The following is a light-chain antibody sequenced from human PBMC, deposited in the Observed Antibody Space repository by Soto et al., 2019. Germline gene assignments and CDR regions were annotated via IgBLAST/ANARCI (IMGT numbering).Light chain of an antibody. CDR1: QSVSSN. J-gene: IGKJ4*01. V-gene: IGKV3-15*01. CDR3: QECSWHPFTVT. Sequence: ELVMPQSPATLSVPPGERATLSCRASQSVSSNLAWCQQKPVQAPRLLLYEASTSATGITARFSGSGSGTEYTLTTSTLPSDNSALYYGQECSWHPFTVTFGGGTKVEIK. CDR2: EAS.